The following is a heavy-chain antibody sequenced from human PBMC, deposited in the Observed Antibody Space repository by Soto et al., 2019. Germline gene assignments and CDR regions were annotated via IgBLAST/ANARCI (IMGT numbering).Heavy chain of an antibody. CDR3: ARRYGGNFDY. J-gene: IGHJ4*02. D-gene: IGHD1-26*01. CDR1: GCSISSYY. Sequence: SDTLSLTCTVSGCSISSYYWSWIRQPPGKGLEWIGYIYYSGSTNYNPSIKSRVNISVDTSKNQFSLKLTSVTAADTAVYYCARRYGGNFDYWGQGTLVTVS. CDR2: IYYSGST. V-gene: IGHV4-59*01.